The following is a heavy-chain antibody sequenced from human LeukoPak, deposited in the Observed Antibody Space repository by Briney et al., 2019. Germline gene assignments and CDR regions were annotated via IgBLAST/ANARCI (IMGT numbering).Heavy chain of an antibody. CDR3: ARAWLRLNPYFNY. Sequence: ASVKVSCKASGYTFTGYYMHWVRQAPGQGLEWMGWINPNSGGTNYAQKFQGRVTMTRDTSISTAYMELSRLRSDDTAVYYCARAWLRLNPYFNYWGQGTLVTVSS. J-gene: IGHJ4*02. CDR1: GYTFTGYY. CDR2: INPNSGGT. D-gene: IGHD5-12*01. V-gene: IGHV1-2*02.